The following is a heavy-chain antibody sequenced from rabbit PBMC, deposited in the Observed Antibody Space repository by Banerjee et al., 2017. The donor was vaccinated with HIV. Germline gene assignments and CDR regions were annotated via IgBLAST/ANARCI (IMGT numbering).Heavy chain of an antibody. V-gene: IGHV1S45*01. D-gene: IGHD7-1*01. J-gene: IGHJ4*01. CDR2: INIVTGKS. CDR3: ARDLVTAIGWNFAL. Sequence: QEQLEESGGGLVKPEGSLTLTCKGSGFSFSDRDVMCWVRQAPGKGLEWIAGINIVTGKSVYARWVSSRFVMSRTASTTVTLQMTSLTAADTATYFCARDLVTAIGWNFALWGPGTLVTVS. CDR1: GFSFSDRDV.